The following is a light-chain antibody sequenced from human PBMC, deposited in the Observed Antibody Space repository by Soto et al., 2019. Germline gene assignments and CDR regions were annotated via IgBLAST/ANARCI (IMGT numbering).Light chain of an antibody. CDR1: QSISSC. Sequence: DIQMTQSPSSLSASVGDRVTIACRASQSISSCLNWYQQKPGKAPKLLIYAASSLQSGVPSRFSGSGSGTDFTLTIIILQPEDFATYYCHQSYRTLPFCGGSKVDI. J-gene: IGKJ4*01. CDR2: AAS. CDR3: HQSYRTLP. V-gene: IGKV1-39*01.